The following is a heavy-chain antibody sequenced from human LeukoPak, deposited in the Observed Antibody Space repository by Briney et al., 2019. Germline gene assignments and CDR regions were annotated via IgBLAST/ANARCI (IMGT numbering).Heavy chain of an antibody. CDR2: ISSGSDYT. Sequence: GGSLRLSCAASGFTFSDYYMSWIRQAPGKGLEWVSYISSGSDYTNYADAVKGRFTISRDNAKNSLSLQLSSVRAEDTALYFCARSAGRLSPIDDWGQGTLVTVSS. CDR1: GFTFSDYY. V-gene: IGHV3-11*06. J-gene: IGHJ4*02. CDR3: ARSAGRLSPIDD. D-gene: IGHD5/OR15-5a*01.